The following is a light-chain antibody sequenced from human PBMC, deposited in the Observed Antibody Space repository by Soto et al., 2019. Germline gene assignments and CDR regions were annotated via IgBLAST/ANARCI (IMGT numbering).Light chain of an antibody. CDR2: DVT. Sequence: QLVLTQPASVSGSPGQSITISCTGTSSDVGRYNYVSWYQQHPGKAPKLMIYDVTNRPSGVSNHFSGSKSGNTASLTISGLQAEDEADYYCSSYTTRGTVVFGGGTKLTVL. J-gene: IGLJ2*01. CDR3: SSYTTRGTVV. V-gene: IGLV2-14*01. CDR1: SSDVGRYNY.